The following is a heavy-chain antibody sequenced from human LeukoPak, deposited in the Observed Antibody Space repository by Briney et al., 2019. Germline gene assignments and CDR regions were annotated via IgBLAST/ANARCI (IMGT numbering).Heavy chain of an antibody. J-gene: IGHJ4*02. Sequence: GGSLRLSCAASGFTFSSYWMHWVRRAPGKGLVWVSRINSDGSSTSYADSVKGRFTISRDNAKNTLYLQMNSLRAEDTAVYYCARDYVWGSYRPPGYWGQGTLVTVSS. CDR2: INSDGSST. CDR3: ARDYVWGSYRPPGY. CDR1: GFTFSSYW. V-gene: IGHV3-74*01. D-gene: IGHD3-16*02.